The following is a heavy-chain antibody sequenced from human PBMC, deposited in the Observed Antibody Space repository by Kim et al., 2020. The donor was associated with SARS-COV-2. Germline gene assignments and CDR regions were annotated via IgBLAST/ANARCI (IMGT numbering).Heavy chain of an antibody. J-gene: IGHJ5*02. CDR3: AKGGPWWELGQTLNWFDP. CDR1: GFTFSSCG. V-gene: IGHV3-30*18. CDR2: ISYDGSNK. Sequence: GGSLRLSCAASGFTFSSCGMHWVRQAPGKGLEWVAVISYDGSNKYYADSVKGRFTIPRDNSKNTLYLQMNSLRAEDTAVYYCAKGGPWWELGQTLNWFDPWGQGTLVTVSS. D-gene: IGHD1-26*01.